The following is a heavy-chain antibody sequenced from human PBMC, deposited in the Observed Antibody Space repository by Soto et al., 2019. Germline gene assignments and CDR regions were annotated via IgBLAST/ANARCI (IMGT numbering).Heavy chain of an antibody. D-gene: IGHD2-21*02. CDR1: GLTFRSVT. J-gene: IGHJ5*02. CDR2: ISSNSAYI. CDR3: TRDASLDCSARGGVDP. Sequence: GGSLRLSCAASGLTFRSVTMNWVRQAPGKGLEWVSTISSNSAYIYYTDALSGRFTISRDNAKNSLHLQMNSLRAEDRGVYYCTRDASLDCSARGGVDPWGPGTLVTVS. V-gene: IGHV3-21*01.